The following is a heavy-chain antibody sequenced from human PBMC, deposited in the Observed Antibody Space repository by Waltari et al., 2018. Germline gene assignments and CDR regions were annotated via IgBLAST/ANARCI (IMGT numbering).Heavy chain of an antibody. Sequence: QLQLQQSGPGLVKPSESLSLTCGVSGDSMRENYWWSWVRQSPEKGLAWIGQIPRSGGTYYNPSLESRVSVSMDTSNNKFFLKLSSAIAADTAVYYCARDRGRGLYFDSWGQGTLVTVSP. J-gene: IGHJ4*02. CDR1: GDSMRENYW. CDR2: IPRSGGT. D-gene: IGHD2-15*01. V-gene: IGHV4-4*02. CDR3: ARDRGRGLYFDS.